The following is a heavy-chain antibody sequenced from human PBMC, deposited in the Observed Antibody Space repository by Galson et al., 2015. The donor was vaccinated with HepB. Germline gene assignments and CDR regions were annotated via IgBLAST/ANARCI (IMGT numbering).Heavy chain of an antibody. Sequence: SVKVSCKASGYTFTSYAMHWVRQAPGQRLEWMGWINAGNGNTKYSQKFQGRVTITRDTSASTAYMELSSLRSEDTAVYYCAREGYSSGWDTGGYYYYYGMDVWGQGTTVTVSS. CDR2: INAGNGNT. V-gene: IGHV1-3*01. J-gene: IGHJ6*02. CDR1: GYTFTSYA. D-gene: IGHD6-19*01. CDR3: AREGYSSGWDTGGYYYYYGMDV.